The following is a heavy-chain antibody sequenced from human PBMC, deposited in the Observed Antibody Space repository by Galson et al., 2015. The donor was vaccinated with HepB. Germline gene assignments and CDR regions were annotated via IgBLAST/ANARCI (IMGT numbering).Heavy chain of an antibody. J-gene: IGHJ4*02. CDR2: VRRSGDDT. CDR3: ARVVAAAGILYYFDY. V-gene: IGHV3-23*01. Sequence: SLRLSCAASGFTFTNYGLGWVRQAPGIGLEWVSTVRRSGDDTYYADSVKGRFTIPRDNSQNTLYLQMNSLRAEDTAIYYCARVVAAAGILYYFDYWGQGTLVSVSS. CDR1: GFTFTNYG. D-gene: IGHD6-13*01.